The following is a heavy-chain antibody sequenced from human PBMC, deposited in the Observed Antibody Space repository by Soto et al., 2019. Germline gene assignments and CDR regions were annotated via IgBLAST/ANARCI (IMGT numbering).Heavy chain of an antibody. J-gene: IGHJ3*02. V-gene: IGHV5-51*01. Sequence: PGESLKISCKGSGYSFTSYWIGWVRQMPGKGLEWMGIIYPGDSDTRYSPSFQGQVTISADKSISTAYLQWSSLKASDTAMYYCARPPIAAAAALSPDAFDIWGQGTMVTVSS. D-gene: IGHD6-13*01. CDR3: ARPPIAAAAALSPDAFDI. CDR2: IYPGDSDT. CDR1: GYSFTSYW.